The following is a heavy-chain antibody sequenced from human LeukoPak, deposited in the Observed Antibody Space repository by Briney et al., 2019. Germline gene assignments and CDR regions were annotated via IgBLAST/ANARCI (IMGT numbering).Heavy chain of an antibody. CDR3: ARGGDIRVVPAAMGLAGYYFDY. J-gene: IGHJ4*02. V-gene: IGHV3-74*01. CDR2: LNSGGSST. D-gene: IGHD2-2*01. CDR1: GFTFSSYW. Sequence: AVSVSFTCAAYGFTFSSYWMLWVRQAPGKGLVWVSRLNSGGSSTSYADSVKGRFTISRAKAKNTLYLQMNSMWGEDTSVYNCARGGDIRVVPAAMGLAGYYFDYGGQGTLVTVSS.